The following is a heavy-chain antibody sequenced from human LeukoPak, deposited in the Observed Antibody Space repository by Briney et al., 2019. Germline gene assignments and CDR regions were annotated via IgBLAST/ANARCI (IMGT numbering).Heavy chain of an antibody. CDR3: ASDYSYYDFWSGYYGHPYYFDY. Sequence: PSETLSLTCTVSGGSISSSSYYWDWIRQPPGKGLERIGSIYYSGSTYYNPSLKSRVTISVDTPKNQFSLKLSSVTAADTAVYYCASDYSYYDFWSGYYGHPYYFDYWGQGTLVTVSS. J-gene: IGHJ4*02. CDR1: GGSISSSSYY. CDR2: IYYSGST. D-gene: IGHD3-3*01. V-gene: IGHV4-39*01.